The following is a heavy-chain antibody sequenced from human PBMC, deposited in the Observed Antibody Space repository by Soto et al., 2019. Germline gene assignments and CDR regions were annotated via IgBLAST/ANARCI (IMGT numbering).Heavy chain of an antibody. D-gene: IGHD1-1*01. J-gene: IGHJ6*04. CDR3: AHYTTNTYFDV. Sequence: QITLKESSPTLVKPTQTLTLTCSISGFSLYSGGVGVGWIRQPPGKALEWLALLYWDETRRYNPSLRNTLTIAKDTSENLVVLTMTDMGPVDTCTYFCAHYTTNTYFDVWGKGTTVTVSS. CDR1: GFSLYSGGVG. V-gene: IGHV2-5*02. CDR2: LYWDETR.